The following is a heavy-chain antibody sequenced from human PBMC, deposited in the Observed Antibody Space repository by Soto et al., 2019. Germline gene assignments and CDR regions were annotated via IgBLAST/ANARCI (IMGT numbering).Heavy chain of an antibody. J-gene: IGHJ6*02. CDR1: GFSLSTSGMC. CDR3: ARTIVVVVAAPGRPEVDYYYYGMDV. D-gene: IGHD2-15*01. V-gene: IGHV2-70*01. Sequence: SGPTLVNPTQTLTLTCTFSGFSLSTSGMCVSWIRQPPGKALEWLALIDWDDDKYYSTSLKTRLTISKDTSKNQVVLTMTNMDPVDTAKYYCARTIVVVVAAPGRPEVDYYYYGMDVWGQGTTVTVSS. CDR2: IDWDDDK.